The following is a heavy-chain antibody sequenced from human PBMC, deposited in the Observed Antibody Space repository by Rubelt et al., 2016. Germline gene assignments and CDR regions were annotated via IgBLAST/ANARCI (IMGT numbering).Heavy chain of an antibody. CDR2: INSDGSIT. CDR3: ARSEMDGDYVTS. D-gene: IGHD4-17*01. V-gene: IGHV3-74*01. CDR1: RLTFSSYW. Sequence: ELQLVESGGGLVQPGGSLRLSCAASRLTFSSYWMHWVRQAPGKGLVWVSRINSDGSITSHADSVKGRFTISRDNAKNTLYLQMNKLRAEDTAVYYCARSEMDGDYVTSWGQGTLVTVSS. J-gene: IGHJ4*02.